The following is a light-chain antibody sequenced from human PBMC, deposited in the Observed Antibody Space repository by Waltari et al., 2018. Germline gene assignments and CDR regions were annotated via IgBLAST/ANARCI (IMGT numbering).Light chain of an antibody. J-gene: IGKJ1*01. CDR2: GAS. V-gene: IGKV3-20*01. CDR1: QNVRRDY. CDR3: QHYGSSLWT. Sequence: DSLLTQSPGPLSLTPGERATLSCRASQNVRRDYLAWYQHKPGQAPRLLIFGASRRATGIPERFSGTGSGTDFTLTISRLEPEDFALYYCQHYGSSLWTFGQGTKVEIK.